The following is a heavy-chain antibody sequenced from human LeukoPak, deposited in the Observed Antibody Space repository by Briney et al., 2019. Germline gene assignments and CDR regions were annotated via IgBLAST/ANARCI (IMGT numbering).Heavy chain of an antibody. CDR1: GDTFTNYA. V-gene: IGHV1-3*01. J-gene: IGHJ5*02. CDR2: INAGNGNT. Sequence: SVKVSCKASGDTFTNYAMYWVRQAPGQRLEWMGWINAGNGNTKYSQKFQGRVTITSDTSANTVYMELSSLRSEDTAVYYCARGDFYYDSSDPWGQGTLVTVSS. CDR3: ARGDFYYDSSDP. D-gene: IGHD3-22*01.